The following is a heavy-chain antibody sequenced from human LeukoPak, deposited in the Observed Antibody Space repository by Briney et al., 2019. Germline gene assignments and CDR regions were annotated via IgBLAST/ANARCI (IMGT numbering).Heavy chain of an antibody. CDR1: GYIFTSYW. CDR3: ARDKMAAPGTLDY. Sequence: GESLKTSCKGSGYIFTSYWIGWVRHTPGKGLEWVGIIFHDDSDARYSPPFQGQVTISADKSISTAYLQWSSLKASDTAMYYCARDKMAAPGTLDYWGQGTLVTVSS. D-gene: IGHD6-13*01. V-gene: IGHV5-51*01. J-gene: IGHJ4*02. CDR2: IFHDDSDA.